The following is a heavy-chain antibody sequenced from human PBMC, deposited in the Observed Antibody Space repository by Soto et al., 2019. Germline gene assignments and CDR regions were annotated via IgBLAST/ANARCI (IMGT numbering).Heavy chain of an antibody. CDR3: ARRAYGYQYYFDY. CDR2: IYKSGST. J-gene: IGHJ4*02. D-gene: IGHD2-21*01. Sequence: PSETLSLTCTVSGGSISSGDYYWSWIRQPPGKGLEWIGYIYKSGSTYYNPSLKSRVTISVYTSKNQFSLKLSSVTAADTAVYYCARRAYGYQYYFDYWGQGTLVTVSS. V-gene: IGHV4-30-4*01. CDR1: GGSISSGDYY.